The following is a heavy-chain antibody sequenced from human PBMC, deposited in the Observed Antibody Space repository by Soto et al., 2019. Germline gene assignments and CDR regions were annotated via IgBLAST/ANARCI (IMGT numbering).Heavy chain of an antibody. D-gene: IGHD3-22*01. Sequence: QMQLVESGGGVVQPGTSLRVSCAASGFTFSHYGIHWVRQAPGKGLEWVAVISYDGGIKLYADSVRDRFAISRDNSKDTLYLQMNKLGPDDTAVYYCANRPWGVNYYDRSEYRATDNDAFDIWGQGTMVTVSS. V-gene: IGHV3-30*18. CDR2: ISYDGGIK. J-gene: IGHJ3*02. CDR1: GFTFSHYG. CDR3: ANRPWGVNYYDRSEYRATDNDAFDI.